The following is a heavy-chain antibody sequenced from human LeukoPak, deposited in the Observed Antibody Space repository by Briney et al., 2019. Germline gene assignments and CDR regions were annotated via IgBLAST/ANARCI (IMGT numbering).Heavy chain of an antibody. Sequence: GGSLRLSCAASGFIFSSHWMHWVRQAPGKGLVWVSRINSDGSSTSYADSVKGRFTISRDNAKNTLYLQMSSLRAEDTAVYYCARQYSTWFDYWGQGTLVTVSS. V-gene: IGHV3-74*01. CDR1: GFIFSSHW. CDR3: ARQYSTWFDY. J-gene: IGHJ4*02. CDR2: INSDGSST. D-gene: IGHD6-6*01.